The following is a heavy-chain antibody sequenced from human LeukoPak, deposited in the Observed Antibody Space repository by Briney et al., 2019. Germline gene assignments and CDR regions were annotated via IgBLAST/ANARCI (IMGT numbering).Heavy chain of an antibody. Sequence: SETLSLTCTVSVGSISISNYYWGWTRQPPGKGLEWFGSISYSGGTSYNPSLRSRVTISVDTSKNQFSLKLNSVTAADTAVYYCAREVEYYDSSGYRPHAFDIWGQGTVVTVSS. D-gene: IGHD3-22*01. V-gene: IGHV4-39*02. CDR1: VGSISISNYY. CDR2: ISYSGGT. CDR3: AREVEYYDSSGYRPHAFDI. J-gene: IGHJ3*02.